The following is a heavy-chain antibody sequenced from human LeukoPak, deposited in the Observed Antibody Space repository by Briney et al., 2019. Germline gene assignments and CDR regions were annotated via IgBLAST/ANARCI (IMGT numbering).Heavy chain of an antibody. CDR2: INPSGAVT. CDR1: GYSFISYY. D-gene: IGHD3-22*01. V-gene: IGHV1-46*01. Sequence: GASVKDSCKASGYSFISYYMHWVRQAPGQGLEWMGIINPSGAVTTYAQKFQGRVTMTRDMSTSTVYMELSSLRSEDTAIYYCSRAFHSSGKGFDYWGQGTQVLVTS. CDR3: SRAFHSSGKGFDY. J-gene: IGHJ4*02.